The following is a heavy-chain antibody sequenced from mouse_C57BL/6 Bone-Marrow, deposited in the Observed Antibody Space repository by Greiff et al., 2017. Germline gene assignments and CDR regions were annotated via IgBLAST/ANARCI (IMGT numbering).Heavy chain of an antibody. Sequence: EVQRVESGGGLVKPGGSLKLSCAASGFTFSDYGMHWVRQAPEKGLEWVAYISSGSSTIYYADTVKGRFTISRDNAKNTLFLQMTSLRSEDTAMYYCARHIYYDYDGGAYWAQGTLVTVSA. CDR3: ARHIYYDYDGGAY. CDR1: GFTFSDYG. J-gene: IGHJ3*01. D-gene: IGHD2-4*01. V-gene: IGHV5-17*01. CDR2: ISSGSSTI.